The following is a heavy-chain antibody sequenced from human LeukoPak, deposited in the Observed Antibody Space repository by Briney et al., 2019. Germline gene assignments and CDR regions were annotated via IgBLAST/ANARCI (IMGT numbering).Heavy chain of an antibody. CDR1: GASISSYY. CDR2: INHSGST. D-gene: IGHD6-19*01. V-gene: IGHV4-34*01. Sequence: NPSETLSLTCTVSGASISSYYWSWIRQPPGKGLEWIGEINHSGSTNYNPSLKSRVTISVDTSKNQFSLKLSSVTAADTAVYYCAGDQWLFVGLVDYWGQGTLVTVSS. CDR3: AGDQWLFVGLVDY. J-gene: IGHJ4*02.